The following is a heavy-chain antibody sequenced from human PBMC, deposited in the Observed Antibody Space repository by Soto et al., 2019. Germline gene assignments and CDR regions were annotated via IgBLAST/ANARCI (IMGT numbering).Heavy chain of an antibody. Sequence: GGSLRLSCAASGFTFSSYAMHWVRQAPGKGLEWVAVISYDGSNKYYADSVKGRFTISRDNSKNTLYLQMNSLRAEDTAVYYCARNYYYGMDVWGQGTTVTVSS. V-gene: IGHV3-30-3*01. J-gene: IGHJ6*02. CDR1: GFTFSSYA. CDR3: ARNYYYGMDV. CDR2: ISYDGSNK.